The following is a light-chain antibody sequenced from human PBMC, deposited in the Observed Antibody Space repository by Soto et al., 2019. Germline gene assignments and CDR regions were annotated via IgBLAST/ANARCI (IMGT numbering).Light chain of an antibody. CDR2: EVS. J-gene: IGLJ3*02. Sequence: QSALTQPASLCGSPGQSITMFCTGTSNDVGGYNYVSWYQQHPGKAPKLIISEVSNRPSGLSSRVSGSKSANTASLTISGLKAEDEAEYYGSSFTGSTTWVFGGGTKLTVL. V-gene: IGLV2-14*01. CDR1: SNDVGGYNY. CDR3: SSFTGSTTWV.